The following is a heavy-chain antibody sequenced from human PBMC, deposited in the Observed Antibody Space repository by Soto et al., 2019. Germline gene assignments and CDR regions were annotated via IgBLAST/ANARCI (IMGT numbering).Heavy chain of an antibody. CDR3: AKFPHTVVVPASYLSY. Sequence: PGGSLRLSCAASGFTFSSYAMSWVRQAPGKGLEWVSAISGSGGSTYYADSVKGRFTISRDNSKSTLYLQMNSLRAEDTAVYYCAKFPHTVVVPASYLSYWGQGTLVTVSS. CDR1: GFTFSSYA. V-gene: IGHV3-23*01. J-gene: IGHJ4*02. CDR2: ISGSGGST. D-gene: IGHD2-2*01.